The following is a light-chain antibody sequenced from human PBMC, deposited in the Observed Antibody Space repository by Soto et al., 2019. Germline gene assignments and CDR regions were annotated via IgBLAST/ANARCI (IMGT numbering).Light chain of an antibody. Sequence: EIVLRQSPVTLSLSPGERATLSCRASQSISSSLAWYQQNPGQAPRLLIFDASNRATGIPVRFSGSGSGTDFTLTISSLEPDDFTVYYCQQHSDWPLTFGGGTKVDIK. CDR1: QSISSS. J-gene: IGKJ4*01. V-gene: IGKV3-11*01. CDR2: DAS. CDR3: QQHSDWPLT.